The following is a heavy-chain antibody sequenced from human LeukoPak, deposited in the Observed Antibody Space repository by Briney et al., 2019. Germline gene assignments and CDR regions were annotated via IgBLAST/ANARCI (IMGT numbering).Heavy chain of an antibody. CDR2: ISGSGGST. J-gene: IGHJ4*02. Sequence: PGGSLRLSCAASGFTFSSYAMSWVRQAPGKGLEWVSAISGSGGSTYYADPVKGRFTISRDNSKNTLYLQMDSLRAEDTAVYYCASHQNYYGDYVYWGQGTLVTVSS. CDR1: GFTFSSYA. CDR3: ASHQNYYGDYVY. D-gene: IGHD4-17*01. V-gene: IGHV3-23*01.